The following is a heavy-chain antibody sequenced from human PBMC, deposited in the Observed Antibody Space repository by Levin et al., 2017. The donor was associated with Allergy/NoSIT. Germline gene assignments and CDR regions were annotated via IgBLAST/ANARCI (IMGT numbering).Heavy chain of an antibody. V-gene: IGHV3-48*03. CDR1: GFTFSNSA. J-gene: IGHJ4*02. D-gene: IGHD3-3*01. CDR3: VRISHGD. Sequence: LSLTCAASGFTFSNSAMNWVRQTPGKGLEWISYISIGGTTIYYADSVKGRFAISRDNAKNSLYLQMNSLRAEDTALYYCVRISHGDWGQGTLVTVSS. CDR2: ISIGGTTI.